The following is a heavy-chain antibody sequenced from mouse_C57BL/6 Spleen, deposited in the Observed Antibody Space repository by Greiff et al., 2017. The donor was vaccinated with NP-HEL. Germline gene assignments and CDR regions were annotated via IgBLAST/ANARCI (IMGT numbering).Heavy chain of an antibody. D-gene: IGHD1-1*01. CDR3: ARHEITTSRYYFDY. CDR2: ISSGGSYT. Sequence: EVQRVESGGDLVKPGGSLKLSCAASGFTFSSYGMSWVRQTPDKRLEWVATISSGGSYTYYPDSVKGRFTISRDNAKNTLYLQMSSLKSEDTAMYYCARHEITTSRYYFDYWGQGTTLTVSS. V-gene: IGHV5-6*01. CDR1: GFTFSSYG. J-gene: IGHJ2*01.